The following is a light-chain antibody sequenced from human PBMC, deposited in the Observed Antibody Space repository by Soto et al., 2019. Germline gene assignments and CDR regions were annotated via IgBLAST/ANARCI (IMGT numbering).Light chain of an antibody. CDR3: QQYSSSPGT. CDR1: QSISSSH. J-gene: IGKJ1*01. V-gene: IGKV3-20*01. Sequence: IVLTQSPGTLSLSPGEGATLSCRASQSISSSHLAWYQQRLGQAPRLLIYGTSNRATGIPDRFSGSRSGTDFTLTITRLEPEDFAVYYCQQYSSSPGTFGQGTKVDIK. CDR2: GTS.